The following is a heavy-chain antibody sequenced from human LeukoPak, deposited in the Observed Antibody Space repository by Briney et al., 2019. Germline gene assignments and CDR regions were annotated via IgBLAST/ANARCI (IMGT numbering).Heavy chain of an antibody. CDR3: ARASYSSCWYGGLDY. CDR2: IYSGGST. V-gene: IGHV3-66*01. Sequence: GGSLRLSCAASGFTVSSNYMSWVRQAPGKGLEWVSFIYSGGSTYNADSVKGRFTISRDNSKNTLYLQMNSLRAEDTAVYYCARASYSSCWYGGLDYWGQGTLVTVSS. J-gene: IGHJ4*02. CDR1: GFTVSSNY. D-gene: IGHD6-19*01.